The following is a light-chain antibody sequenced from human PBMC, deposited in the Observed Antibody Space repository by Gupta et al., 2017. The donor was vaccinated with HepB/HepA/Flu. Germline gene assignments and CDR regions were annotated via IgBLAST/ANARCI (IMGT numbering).Light chain of an antibody. CDR1: QSVSSSY. CDR3: QQYGSSPPYT. J-gene: IGKJ2*01. Sequence: EIVLTQSPVTLSLSPGERATLSCRASQSVSSSYLAWYQQKPGQAPRLLIYGASSRATGIPDRFSGSGSGTDFTLTISRLEPEDFAVYYCQQYGSSPPYTFGQGTQLEIK. CDR2: GAS. V-gene: IGKV3-20*01.